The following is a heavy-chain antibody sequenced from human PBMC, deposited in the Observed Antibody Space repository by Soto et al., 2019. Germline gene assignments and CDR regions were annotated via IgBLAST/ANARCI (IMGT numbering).Heavy chain of an antibody. J-gene: IGHJ4*02. CDR2: VYYSGST. Sequence: SETLSLTCTVSYGSISNYYWSWIRQPPGKGLEWIGYVYYSGSTTYNPSLKSRVTISVDTSKNLFSLKLSSVTAADTAVYYCARSVGATFLDFWGQGTLVTVSS. D-gene: IGHD1-26*01. CDR3: ARSVGATFLDF. CDR1: YGSISNYY. V-gene: IGHV4-59*01.